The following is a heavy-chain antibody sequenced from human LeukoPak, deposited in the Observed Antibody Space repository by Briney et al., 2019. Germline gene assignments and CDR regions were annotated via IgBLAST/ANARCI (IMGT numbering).Heavy chain of an antibody. CDR1: GYTFTSFY. D-gene: IGHD1-26*01. CDR3: ARRGGSPLGAFDI. V-gene: IGHV1-46*01. J-gene: IGHJ3*02. Sequence: GASVKVSCKASGYTFTSFYMHWVRQAPGQGLEWMGIINPSGGSTSYAQKFQGRVTMTRDTSTSTVYMELSSLRSEDTAVYYCARRGGSPLGAFDIWGQGTMVTVSS. CDR2: INPSGGST.